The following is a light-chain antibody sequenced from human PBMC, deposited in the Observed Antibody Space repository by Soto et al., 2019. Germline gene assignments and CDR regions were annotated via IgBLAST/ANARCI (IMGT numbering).Light chain of an antibody. Sequence: QAASVSGSPGQSITISCSGTSSDVGSYKLVSWYQQHPGKAPRLIIYEVNKRPSGVSNRFSGSKSGNTASLTISGLQAEDEADYYCCSYAGSSTVILGGGTKLTVL. V-gene: IGLV2-23*02. J-gene: IGLJ2*01. CDR3: CSYAGSSTVI. CDR1: SSDVGSYKL. CDR2: EVN.